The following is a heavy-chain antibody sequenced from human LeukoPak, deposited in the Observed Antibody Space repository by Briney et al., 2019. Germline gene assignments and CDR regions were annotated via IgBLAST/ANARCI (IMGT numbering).Heavy chain of an antibody. D-gene: IGHD1-26*01. CDR2: ISYDGSNK. J-gene: IGHJ4*02. V-gene: IGHV3-30-3*01. Sequence: GGSLRLSCAASGFTFSSYAMHWVRQAPGKGLEWVAVISYDGSNKYYADSVKGRFTISRDNSKNTLYLQMNSLRAEDTAVYYCAREGIVGSGPFDYWAREPWSPSPQ. CDR1: GFTFSSYA. CDR3: AREGIVGSGPFDY.